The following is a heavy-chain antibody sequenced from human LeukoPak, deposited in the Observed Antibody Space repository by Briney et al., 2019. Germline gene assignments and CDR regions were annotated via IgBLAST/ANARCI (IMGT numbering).Heavy chain of an antibody. Sequence: ASVKVSCKASGYMFTSYGISWVRQAPGQGLEWMGWISAYNGNTNYAQKLQGRVTMTTDTSTSTAYMELRSLRSDDTAVYYCARGGRWELPRPYAFDIWGQGTMVTVSS. CDR3: ARGGRWELPRPYAFDI. CDR2: ISAYNGNT. CDR1: GYMFTSYG. J-gene: IGHJ3*02. D-gene: IGHD1-26*01. V-gene: IGHV1-18*01.